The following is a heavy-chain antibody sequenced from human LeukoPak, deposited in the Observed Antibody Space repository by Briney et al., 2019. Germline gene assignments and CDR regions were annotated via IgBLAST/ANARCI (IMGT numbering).Heavy chain of an antibody. CDR3: ARAGYCSGGSCYPSYFDY. CDR2: TYYSGST. Sequence: SETLSLTCTVSGGSISSSSYYWGWIRQPPGKGLEWIGSTYYSGSTYYNPSLKSRVTISVDTSKNQFSLKLSSVTAADTAVYYCARAGYCSGGSCYPSYFDYWGQGTLVTVSS. CDR1: GGSISSSSYY. J-gene: IGHJ4*02. D-gene: IGHD2-15*01. V-gene: IGHV4-39*07.